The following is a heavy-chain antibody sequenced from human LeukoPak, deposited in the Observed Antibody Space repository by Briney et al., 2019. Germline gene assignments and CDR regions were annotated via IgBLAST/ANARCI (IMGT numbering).Heavy chain of an antibody. V-gene: IGHV4-59*12. D-gene: IGHD6-13*01. Sequence: SETLSLTCTVSGGSISSYYWSWIRQPPGKGLEWIGYIYYSGSTYYNPSLKSRVTISVDTSKNQFSLKLSSVTAADTAVYYCARGLSFSYSSSWYERDYFDYWGQGTLVTVSS. J-gene: IGHJ4*02. CDR1: GGSISSYY. CDR3: ARGLSFSYSSSWYERDYFDY. CDR2: IYYSGST.